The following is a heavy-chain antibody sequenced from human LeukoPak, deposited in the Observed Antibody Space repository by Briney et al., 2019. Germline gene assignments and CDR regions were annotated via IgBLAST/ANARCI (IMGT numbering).Heavy chain of an antibody. CDR2: IIPIFGTA. CDR1: GGTFSSYA. J-gene: IGHJ3*02. Sequence: SVKVSCKASGGTFSSYAISWVRQAPGQGLEWMGGIIPIFGTANYAQKFQGRVTITTDESTSTAYMELSSLRSEDTAVYYCARGGYCTNGVCYTAPVDAFDIWGQGTMVTVSS. V-gene: IGHV1-69*05. CDR3: ARGGYCTNGVCYTAPVDAFDI. D-gene: IGHD2-8*01.